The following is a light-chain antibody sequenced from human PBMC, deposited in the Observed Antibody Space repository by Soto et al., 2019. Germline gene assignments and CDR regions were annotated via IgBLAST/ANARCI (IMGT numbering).Light chain of an antibody. CDR1: QSIRSY. CDR2: AAS. J-gene: IGKJ5*01. V-gene: IGKV1-39*01. CDR3: QQSYSTPIT. Sequence: DIPMTQSPASLSASVGDRVTSTCRASQSIRSYLNWYQQKPGKAPKLLSDAASSLQSGVPSRFSGSGSGTDFTITISSLQPEDFATYYCQQSYSTPITFGQGTRLEIK.